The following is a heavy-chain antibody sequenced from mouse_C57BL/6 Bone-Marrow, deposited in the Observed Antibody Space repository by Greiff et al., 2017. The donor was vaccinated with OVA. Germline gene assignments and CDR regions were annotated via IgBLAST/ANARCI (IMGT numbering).Heavy chain of an antibody. CDR1: GFNIKDDY. CDR3: TTDYGGY. J-gene: IGHJ2*01. V-gene: IGHV14-4*01. CDR2: IDPENGDT. Sequence: EVQLKESGAELVRPGASVKLSCTASGFNIKDDYMHWVKQRPEQGLEWIGWIDPENGDTEYASKFQGKATITADTSSNTAYLQLSSLTSEDTAVYYCTTDYGGYWGQGTTLTVSS.